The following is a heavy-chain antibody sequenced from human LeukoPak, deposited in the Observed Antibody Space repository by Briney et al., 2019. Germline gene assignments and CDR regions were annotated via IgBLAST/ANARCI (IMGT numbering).Heavy chain of an antibody. CDR2: IYRGGAT. CDR3: ARARYNWKGPYYFDS. V-gene: IGHV3-53*01. J-gene: IGHJ4*02. D-gene: IGHD1-1*01. CDR1: GFTVRGDY. Sequence: GGSLRLSCAASGFTVRGDYMNWVRQAPGKGLEWVSAIYRGGATYYADSVKGRFSISRDNSRNTVHLQMNSLRAEDTAVYYCARARYNWKGPYYFDSWGQGTLVTVSP.